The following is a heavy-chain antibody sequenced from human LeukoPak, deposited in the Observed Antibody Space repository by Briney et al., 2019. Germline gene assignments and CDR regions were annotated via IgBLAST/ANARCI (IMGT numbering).Heavy chain of an antibody. J-gene: IGHJ4*02. CDR1: GFTFSSYG. V-gene: IGHV3-30*03. CDR3: ARDWFPYDSSGYPSGY. CDR2: ISYDGSNK. Sequence: GRSLRLSCAASGFTFSSYGMHWVRQAPGKGLEWVAVISYDGSNKYYADSVKGRFTISRDNSKNTLYLQMNSLRAEDTAVYYCARDWFPYDSSGYPSGYWGQGTLVTVSS. D-gene: IGHD3-22*01.